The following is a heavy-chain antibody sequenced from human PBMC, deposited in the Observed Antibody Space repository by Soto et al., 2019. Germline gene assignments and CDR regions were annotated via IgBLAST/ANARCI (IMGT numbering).Heavy chain of an antibody. V-gene: IGHV4-39*01. Sequence: SETLSLTCTVSGGSISSSSYYWGWIRQPPGKGLEWIGSIYYSGSTYYNPSLKSRVTISVDTSKNQFSLKLSSVTAADTAVYYCARQVVVAAKYYFDYWGQGTLVTVSS. CDR3: ARQVVVAAKYYFDY. J-gene: IGHJ4*02. CDR1: GGSISSSSYY. CDR2: IYYSGST. D-gene: IGHD2-15*01.